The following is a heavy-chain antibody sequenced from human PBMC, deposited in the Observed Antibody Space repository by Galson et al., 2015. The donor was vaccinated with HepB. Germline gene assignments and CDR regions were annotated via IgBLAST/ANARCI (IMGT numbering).Heavy chain of an antibody. D-gene: IGHD6-13*01. CDR3: ARLRAAAGPRGAFDI. V-gene: IGHV5-51*01. CDR1: GYSFTSYW. J-gene: IGHJ3*02. Sequence: QSGAEVKKPGESLKISCKGSGYSFTSYWIGWVRQMPGKGLEWMGIIYPGDSDTRYSPSFQGQVTIPADKSISTAYLQWSSLKASDTAMYYCARLRAAAGPRGAFDIWGQGTMVTVSS. CDR2: IYPGDSDT.